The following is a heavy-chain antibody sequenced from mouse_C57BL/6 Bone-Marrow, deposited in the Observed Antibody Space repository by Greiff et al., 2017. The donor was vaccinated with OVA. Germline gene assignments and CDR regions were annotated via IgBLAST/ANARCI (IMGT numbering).Heavy chain of an antibody. D-gene: IGHD2-1*01. V-gene: IGHV5-9-1*02. CDR1: GFTFSSYA. CDR2: ISSGGDYI. CDR3: TRDRGNYVRYYAMDY. Sequence: EVKVVESGEGLVKPGGSLKLSCAASGFTFSSYAMSWVRQTPEKRLEWVAYISSGGDYIYYADTVKGRFTISRDNARNTLYLQMSSLKSEDTAMYYCTRDRGNYVRYYAMDYWGQGTSVTVSS. J-gene: IGHJ4*01.